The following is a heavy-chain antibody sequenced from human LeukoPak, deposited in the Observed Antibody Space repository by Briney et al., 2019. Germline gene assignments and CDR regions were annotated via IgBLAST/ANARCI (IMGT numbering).Heavy chain of an antibody. J-gene: IGHJ4*02. CDR2: TSSSATTI. D-gene: IGHD4-17*01. CDR3: VRDRYGLFDY. V-gene: IGHV3-11*01. CDR1: GFTFTEYY. Sequence: GGSLRLSCVVSGFTFTEYYMSWVRQAPGKGLEWISSTSSSATTIEYANSVRGRFTISRDNAKNSLFLQMNSLRAEDTAAYYCVRDRYGLFDYWGQGTLVTVAS.